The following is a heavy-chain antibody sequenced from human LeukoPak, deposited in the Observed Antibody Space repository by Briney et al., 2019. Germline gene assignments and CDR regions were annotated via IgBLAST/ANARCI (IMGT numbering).Heavy chain of an antibody. Sequence: ASVKVSCKASGYTFTGYYMHWVRQAPGQGLEWMGWINPNSGGTNYAQKFQGRVTMTRDTSISTAYMELSRLRSDDTAVYYCARDHGYYYYMDVWGNGTTVTVSS. V-gene: IGHV1-2*02. CDR2: INPNSGGT. CDR3: ARDHGYYYYMDV. CDR1: GYTFTGYY. J-gene: IGHJ6*03.